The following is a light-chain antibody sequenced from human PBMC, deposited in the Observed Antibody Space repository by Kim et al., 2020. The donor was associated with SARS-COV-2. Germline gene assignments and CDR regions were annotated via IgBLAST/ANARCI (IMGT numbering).Light chain of an antibody. V-gene: IGKV3-15*01. CDR2: GAS. Sequence: YPGESATLSSRASQSVSGNLAWYQQKPGQAPRLLIYGASTRATGIPARFSGSGSGKEFTLTIISLQSEDFAVYYCQQYNNWPPRTFGQGTKVDIK. CDR1: QSVSGN. CDR3: QQYNNWPPRT. J-gene: IGKJ1*01.